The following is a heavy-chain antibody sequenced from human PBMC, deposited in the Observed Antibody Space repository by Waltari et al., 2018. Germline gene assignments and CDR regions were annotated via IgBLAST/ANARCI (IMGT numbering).Heavy chain of an antibody. J-gene: IGHJ4*02. CDR1: GGSISSSSYY. D-gene: IGHD3-22*01. CDR2: IYYSGST. Sequence: QLQLQESGPGLVKPSETLSLTCTVSGGSISSSSYYWVWIRQPPGKGLEWIGSIYYSGSTYYNPSLKSRVTISVDTSKNQFSLKLSSVTAADTAVYYCARHRRDYYDSSGYPKDWGQGTLVTVSS. CDR3: ARHRRDYYDSSGYPKD. V-gene: IGHV4-39*01.